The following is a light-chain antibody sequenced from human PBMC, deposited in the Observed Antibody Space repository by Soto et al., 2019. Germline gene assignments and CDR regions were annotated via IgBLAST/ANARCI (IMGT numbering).Light chain of an antibody. CDR3: SSYATISTYL. V-gene: IGLV2-23*01. CDR2: EGN. J-gene: IGLJ1*01. CDR1: RNDIGSYNL. Sequence: QSVLTQPASVSGSPGQSITISCTGTRNDIGSYNLVSWYQQHPGKAPKLIIYEGNKRPSGVSTRFSGSKSGYTASLTISGLQADDEADYYCSSYATISTYLFGTGTTVTVL.